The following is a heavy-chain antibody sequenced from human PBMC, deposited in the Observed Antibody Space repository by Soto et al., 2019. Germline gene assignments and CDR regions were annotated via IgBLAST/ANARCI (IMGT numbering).Heavy chain of an antibody. D-gene: IGHD5-18*01. V-gene: IGHV1-18*01. J-gene: IGHJ6*02. CDR1: GYTFYSHS. CDR3: ARCIQGYYYYGMDV. CDR2: INADYGNT. Sequence: QAQLVQAGAEVRKPGASVKVSCKASGYTFYSHSISWVRQAPGQGLEWMGRINADYGNTQYAQKFRGRVTMTTDTSTTTVYMELTNLSSDDTAVYYCARCIQGYYYYGMDVWGQGTTVTVSS.